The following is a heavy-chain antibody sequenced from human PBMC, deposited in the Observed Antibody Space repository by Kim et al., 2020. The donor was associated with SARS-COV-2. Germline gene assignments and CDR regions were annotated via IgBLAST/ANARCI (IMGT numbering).Heavy chain of an antibody. Sequence: VKGRFTISRDNAKNSLYLRMNSLRAEDTAVYYCARDLCSSTSCLTRYFDYWGQGTLVTVSS. J-gene: IGHJ4*02. D-gene: IGHD2-2*01. CDR3: ARDLCSSTSCLTRYFDY. V-gene: IGHV3-11*06.